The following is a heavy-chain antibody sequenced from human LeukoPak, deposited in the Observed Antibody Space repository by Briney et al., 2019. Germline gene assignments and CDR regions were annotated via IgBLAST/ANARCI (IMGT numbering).Heavy chain of an antibody. CDR3: ARSRVLHYFDY. CDR2: ISSSGSTI. J-gene: IGHJ4*02. V-gene: IGHV3-11*01. CDR1: GFTFSDYY. Sequence: GGSLRLSCAASGFTFSDYYMGWIRQAPGKGLEWVSYISSSGSTIYYADSVKGRFTISRDNAKNSLYLQMNSLRAEDTAVYYCARSRVLHYFDYWGQGTLVTVSS.